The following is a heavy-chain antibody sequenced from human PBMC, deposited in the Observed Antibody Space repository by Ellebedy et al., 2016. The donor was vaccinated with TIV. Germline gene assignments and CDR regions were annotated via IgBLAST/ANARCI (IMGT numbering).Heavy chain of an antibody. J-gene: IGHJ4*02. V-gene: IGHV4-59*01. Sequence: MPSETLSLTCTVSGGSISSYYWSWIRQPPGKGLEWIGYIDYSGSTNYNPSLKSRVTISVDTSKNQFPLKLSSVTAADTAVYYCARADSGSYYVWGYFDYWGQGTLVTVSS. D-gene: IGHD1-26*01. CDR2: IDYSGST. CDR3: ARADSGSYYVWGYFDY. CDR1: GGSISSYY.